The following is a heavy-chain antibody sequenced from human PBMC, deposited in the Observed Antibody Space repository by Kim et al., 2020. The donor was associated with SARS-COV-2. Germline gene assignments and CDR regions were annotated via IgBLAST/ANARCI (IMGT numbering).Heavy chain of an antibody. Sequence: SETLSLTCAVYGGSFSGYYWSWIRQPPGKGLEWIGEINHSGSTNYNPSLKSRVTISVDTSKNQFSLKLSSVTAADTAVYYCASTQGAHYYDSSGYPLTYFDYWGQGTLVTVSS. D-gene: IGHD3-22*01. CDR3: ASTQGAHYYDSSGYPLTYFDY. CDR1: GGSFSGYY. V-gene: IGHV4-34*01. CDR2: INHSGST. J-gene: IGHJ4*02.